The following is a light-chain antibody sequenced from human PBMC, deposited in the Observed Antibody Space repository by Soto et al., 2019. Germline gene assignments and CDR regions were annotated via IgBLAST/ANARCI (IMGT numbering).Light chain of an antibody. CDR1: SSDVGGYTY. Sequence: QSVLTQPASVSGSPGQSITISCTGTSSDVGGYTYVSWFQQHPGKAPELMIYEVSNRPSGVSNRFSGSKSGNTASLTISGLQAEDEADYYCTSYTSTSALLVFGSGTKVTVL. V-gene: IGLV2-14*01. J-gene: IGLJ1*01. CDR3: TSYTSTSALLV. CDR2: EVS.